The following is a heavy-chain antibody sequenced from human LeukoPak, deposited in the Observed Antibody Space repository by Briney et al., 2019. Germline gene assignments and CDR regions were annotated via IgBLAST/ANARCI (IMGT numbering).Heavy chain of an antibody. CDR2: ISSSSSTI. CDR3: ARDGQWLVYYYYYGMDV. D-gene: IGHD6-19*01. J-gene: IGHJ6*02. CDR1: GFTFSSYS. V-gene: IGHV3-48*01. Sequence: PGGSLRLSCAASGFTFSSYSMNWVRQAPGKGLEWLSYISSSSSTIYYADSVKGRFTISRDNAKNSLYLQMNSLRAEDTAVYYCARDGQWLVYYYYYGMDVWGQGTTVTVSS.